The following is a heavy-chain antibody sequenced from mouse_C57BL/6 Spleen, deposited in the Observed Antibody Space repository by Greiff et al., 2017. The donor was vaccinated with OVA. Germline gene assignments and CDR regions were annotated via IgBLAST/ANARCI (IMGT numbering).Heavy chain of an antibody. CDR1: GYTFTDYN. CDR2: INPNNGGT. V-gene: IGHV1-22*01. CDR3: ARGPPKRWYFDV. Sequence: VQLQQSGPELVKPGASVKMSCKASGYTFTDYNMHWVKQSHGKSLEWIGYINPNNGGTSYNQKFKGKATLTVNKSSSTAYMELRSLTSEESAVYYCARGPPKRWYFDVWGTGTTVTVSS. D-gene: IGHD1-3*01. J-gene: IGHJ1*03.